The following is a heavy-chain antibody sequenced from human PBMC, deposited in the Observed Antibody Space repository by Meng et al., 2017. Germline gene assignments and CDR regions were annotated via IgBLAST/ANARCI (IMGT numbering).Heavy chain of an antibody. D-gene: IGHD5-12*01. CDR3: ARVPYSGYDPEAFDI. CDR2: INHSGST. Sequence: GSLRLSCAVYGGSFSGYYWGWIRQPPGKGLEWIGEINHSGSTNYNPSLKSRVTISVDTSKNQFSLKLSSVTAADTAVYYCARVPYSGYDPEAFDIWGQGTMVTVSS. J-gene: IGHJ3*02. CDR1: GGSFSGYY. V-gene: IGHV4-34*01.